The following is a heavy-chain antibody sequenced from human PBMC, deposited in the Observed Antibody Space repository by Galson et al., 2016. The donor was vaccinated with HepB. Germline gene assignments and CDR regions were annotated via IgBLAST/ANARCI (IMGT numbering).Heavy chain of an antibody. CDR3: AKSYDFWSGHS. V-gene: IGHV3-23*01. J-gene: IGHJ4*02. D-gene: IGHD3-3*01. CDR1: GFIFSNYA. CDR2: MSGGGDNR. Sequence: SLRLSCAASGFIFSNYAMGWVRQAPGKGLEWVAGMSGGGDNRYYAASVRGSFTISRDSSRNTTYLQMNSLNAEDTALYYCAKSYDFWSGHSWGRGTLVTVSS.